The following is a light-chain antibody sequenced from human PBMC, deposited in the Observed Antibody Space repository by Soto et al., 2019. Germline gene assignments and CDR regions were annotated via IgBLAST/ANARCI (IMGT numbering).Light chain of an antibody. Sequence: ILSTPSPGILSFSPGERATLSCRASQTVSDNYFAWYQQKPGQPPTLPIFGISLRAPRIPDRFSGSGSGTDFTLTISRLEPEDFAVYYCQQYGSSPRTFGQGTKVDIK. CDR1: QTVSDNY. V-gene: IGKV3-20*01. CDR3: QQYGSSPRT. CDR2: GIS. J-gene: IGKJ1*01.